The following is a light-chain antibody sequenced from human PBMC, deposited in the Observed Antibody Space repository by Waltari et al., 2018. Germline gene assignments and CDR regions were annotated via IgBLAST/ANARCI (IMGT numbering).Light chain of an antibody. V-gene: IGLV2-14*03. Sequence: QSALTQPASVSGSPGQSITISCTGTRSDIGGYNHVSWYQQHPGKVPKLIIYDVSGRPSGVSHRCSGSKSGNTASLTISGLQAEDEADYYCSSYTRSTTNVFGSGTKVTVL. J-gene: IGLJ6*01. CDR2: DVS. CDR1: RSDIGGYNH. CDR3: SSYTRSTTNV.